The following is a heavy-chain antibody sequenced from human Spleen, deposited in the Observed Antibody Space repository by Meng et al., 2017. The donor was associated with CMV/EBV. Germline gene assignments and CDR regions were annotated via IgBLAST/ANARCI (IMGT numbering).Heavy chain of an antibody. J-gene: IGHJ4*02. CDR1: AFSFTSYW. V-gene: IGHV5-51*01. CDR3: AIQAGTTTPMDY. D-gene: IGHD1-7*01. Sequence: FAGTAFSFTSYWIGWVRRLPDIVLGWIGVIYPGDSATRYSPSSQGQVTSSADKSVSTAYLQWSSLKAADTAMYYCAIQAGTTTPMDYWGQGTLVTVSS. CDR2: IYPGDSAT.